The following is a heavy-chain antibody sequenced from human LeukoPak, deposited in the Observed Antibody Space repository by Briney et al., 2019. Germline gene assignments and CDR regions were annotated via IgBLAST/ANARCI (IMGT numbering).Heavy chain of an antibody. J-gene: IGHJ6*02. CDR2: IYSGGST. Sequence: GGSLRLSCAASGFTVSSNYMSWVRQAPGKGLEWVSVIYSGGSTYYADSVKGRFTISRDNSKNTLYLEMNSLRAEDTAVYYCARDRCGDICFYGLDVWGQGTTVSVSS. CDR1: GFTVSSNY. D-gene: IGHD2-21*01. V-gene: IGHV3-66*01. CDR3: ARDRCGDICFYGLDV.